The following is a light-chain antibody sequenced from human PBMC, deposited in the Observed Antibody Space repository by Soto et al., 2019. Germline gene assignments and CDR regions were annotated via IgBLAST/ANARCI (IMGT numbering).Light chain of an antibody. CDR1: SSDVGGYDF. J-gene: IGLJ1*01. CDR2: EVA. V-gene: IGLV2-8*01. CDR3: ASYAGGNQV. Sequence: SALAQPPSASGSPGQSVTISCTGTSSDVGGYDFVSWYQLHPGKAPKLVIFEVAKRPSGVPDRFSGSKSGNTASLTVSGLLSEDEADYYCASYAGGNQVFGTGIKVTVL.